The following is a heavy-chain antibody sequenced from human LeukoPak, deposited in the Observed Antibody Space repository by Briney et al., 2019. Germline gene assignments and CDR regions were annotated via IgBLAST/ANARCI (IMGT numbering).Heavy chain of an antibody. CDR2: ISGSGSTT. CDR3: ARPRLEYCSGGSCFDAFDI. CDR1: GFTFSSYA. J-gene: IGHJ3*02. Sequence: GGSLRLSCAASGFTFSSYAMNWVRQAPGKGLEWVSAISGSGSTTYYADSVKGRFTISRDNSKNTLFLQMNSLTAEGTAIYSCARPRLEYCSGGSCFDAFDIWGQGTMVTASS. D-gene: IGHD2-15*01. V-gene: IGHV3-23*01.